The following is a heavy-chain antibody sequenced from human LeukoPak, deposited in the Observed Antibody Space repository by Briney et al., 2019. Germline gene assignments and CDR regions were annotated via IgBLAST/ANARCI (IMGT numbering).Heavy chain of an antibody. CDR1: GFTFSSYA. D-gene: IGHD2-2*01. CDR3: ANSNRFGF. V-gene: IGHV3-23*01. J-gene: IGHJ4*02. Sequence: PGGSLRLSCAASGFTFSSYAMSWVRQAPGKGLEWVSAIIGSGGSTFYADSVKGRFTISRDNSKNTLYLQMNSLRAEDTAIYYCANSNRFGFWGQGTLVTVSS. CDR2: IIGSGGST.